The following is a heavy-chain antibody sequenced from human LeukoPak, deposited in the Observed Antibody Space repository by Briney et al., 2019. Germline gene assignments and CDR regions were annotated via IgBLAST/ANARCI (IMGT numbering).Heavy chain of an antibody. D-gene: IGHD4-17*01. V-gene: IGHV3-11*04. CDR3: ARSGGYGDYVGDY. CDR1: GFTFSDYY. CDR2: MSSSGSTI. J-gene: IGHJ4*02. Sequence: GASLRLSCAASGFTFSDYYMCWIRQAPGKGLEWVSYMSSSGSTIYYADSVKGRFTISRDNAKNSLYLQMNSLRAEDTAVYYCARSGGYGDYVGDYWGQGTLVTVSS.